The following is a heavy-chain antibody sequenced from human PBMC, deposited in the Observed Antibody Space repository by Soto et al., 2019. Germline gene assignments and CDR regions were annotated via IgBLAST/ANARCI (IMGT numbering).Heavy chain of an antibody. CDR2: IYHSGST. CDR1: GGSISSGGYS. Sequence: SETLSLTCAVSGGSISSGGYSWSWIRQPPGKGLEWIGYIYHSGSTYYNPSLKSRVTISVDRSKNQFSLKLSSVTAADTAVYYCARESVGYCSGGSCSSRWFDPWGQGTLVTVSS. D-gene: IGHD2-15*01. J-gene: IGHJ5*02. CDR3: ARESVGYCSGGSCSSRWFDP. V-gene: IGHV4-30-2*01.